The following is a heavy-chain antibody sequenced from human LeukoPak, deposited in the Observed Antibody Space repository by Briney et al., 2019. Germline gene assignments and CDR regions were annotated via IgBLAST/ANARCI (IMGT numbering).Heavy chain of an antibody. Sequence: PSETLSLTCTVSGGSISSSNYYWGWIRQPPGKGLEWIGSLYYSGSTFYNPSLKSRVTISVDTSKNQFSLKLSSVTAADTAVYYCARPTHHHRYYYYYYMDVWGKGTTVTISS. CDR3: ARPTHHHRYYYYYYMDV. J-gene: IGHJ6*03. V-gene: IGHV4-39*07. CDR1: GGSISSSNYY. CDR2: LYYSGST.